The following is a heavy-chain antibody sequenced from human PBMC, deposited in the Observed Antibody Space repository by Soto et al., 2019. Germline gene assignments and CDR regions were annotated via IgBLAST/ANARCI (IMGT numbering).Heavy chain of an antibody. Sequence: GESLKISCKGSGYSFTNYWITWVRQMPGKGLEWMGRIDPSDSSSDYSPSFRGHVTISVDRSISTAYLQWSSLKASDTAIYFCARPNTARVRSYCYGMDVWGQGTTVTVSS. J-gene: IGHJ6*02. CDR3: ARPNTARVRSYCYGMDV. V-gene: IGHV5-10-1*01. D-gene: IGHD5-18*01. CDR2: IDPSDSSS. CDR1: GYSFTNYW.